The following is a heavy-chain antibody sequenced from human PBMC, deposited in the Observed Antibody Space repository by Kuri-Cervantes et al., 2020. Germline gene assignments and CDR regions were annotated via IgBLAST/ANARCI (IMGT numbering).Heavy chain of an antibody. V-gene: IGHV3-23*01. CDR3: ASGEEIVVAPQGY. CDR1: GFTFSSYA. J-gene: IGHJ4*02. Sequence: GESLKISCAASGFTFSSYAMSWVRQAPGKGLEWVSAISGSGGSTYYADSVKDRFTISRDNSKNTLYLQMNSLRAEDTAVYYCASGEEIVVAPQGYWGQGTLVTVSS. D-gene: IGHD3-22*01. CDR2: ISGSGGST.